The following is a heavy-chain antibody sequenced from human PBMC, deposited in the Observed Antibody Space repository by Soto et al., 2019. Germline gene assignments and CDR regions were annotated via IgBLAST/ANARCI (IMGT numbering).Heavy chain of an antibody. CDR2: IYHSGST. V-gene: IGHV4-38-2*01. CDR3: ARGMRDAYNLNYHGMDV. J-gene: IGHJ6*02. CDR1: GYSISSGYY. Sequence: PSETLSLTCAVSGYSISSGYYWGWIRQPPGKGLEWIGNIYHSGSTDYNPSLKSRITISVDKSKNQFTLKLSSVTAADTAVYYCARGMRDAYNLNYHGMDVWGQGTTVTVSS. D-gene: IGHD1-1*01.